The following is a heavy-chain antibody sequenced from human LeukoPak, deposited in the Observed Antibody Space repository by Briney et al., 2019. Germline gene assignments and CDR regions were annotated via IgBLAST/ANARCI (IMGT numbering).Heavy chain of an antibody. J-gene: IGHJ5*01. V-gene: IGHV4-59*01. D-gene: IGHD6-13*01. CDR3: AALSSSWYES. CDR2: IYYSGST. CDR1: GGSISSYY. Sequence: ASETLSLTCTVSGGSISSYYWSWIRQPPGKRLEWIGYIYYSGSTNYNPSLKSRVTISVDTSKNQFSLKLSSVTAADTAVYYCAALSSSWYESWGQGTLVTVSS.